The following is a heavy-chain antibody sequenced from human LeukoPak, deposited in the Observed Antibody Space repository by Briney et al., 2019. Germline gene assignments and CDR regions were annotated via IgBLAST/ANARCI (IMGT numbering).Heavy chain of an antibody. D-gene: IGHD3-9*01. Sequence: GGTLRLSCAASGFTFSSYGMSWVRQVPGKGLEWVSAISGSGGSTYYADSVKGRFTISRDNSKNTLYLQMNSLRAEDTAVYYCAKDLRYFDWLLSRGFDYWGQGTLVTVSS. J-gene: IGHJ4*02. V-gene: IGHV3-23*01. CDR1: GFTFSSYG. CDR2: ISGSGGST. CDR3: AKDLRYFDWLLSRGFDY.